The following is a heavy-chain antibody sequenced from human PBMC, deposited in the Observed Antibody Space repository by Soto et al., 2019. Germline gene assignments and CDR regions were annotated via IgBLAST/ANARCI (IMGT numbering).Heavy chain of an antibody. CDR3: ARTVPPLRNPLRGFDL. D-gene: IGHD2-2*01. V-gene: IGHV2-5*01. Sequence: QITLKESGPTLVKPTQTLTLTCTCSGISLSTRGVGLCWIRQPPGKALEWLTVIYLNENKYYSPFLRSRLTISRDTSKNQVVVTMTDMDPVDTDTYYCARTVPPLRNPLRGFDLWGQGTMVTVSS. CDR1: GISLSTRGVG. J-gene: IGHJ3*01. CDR2: IYLNENK.